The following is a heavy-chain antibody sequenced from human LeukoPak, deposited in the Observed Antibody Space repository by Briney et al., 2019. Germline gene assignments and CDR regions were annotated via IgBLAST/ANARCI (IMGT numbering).Heavy chain of an antibody. CDR3: AKGDDILTGYLSYFDY. CDR2: ISGSGDNT. CDR1: GFTFRTYA. V-gene: IGHV3-23*01. J-gene: IGHJ4*02. Sequence: GGSPRLSCAASGFTFRTYAMNWVRQAPGKGLEWVSGISGSGDNTYYADSVKGRFTISRDNSKNTLYLQMNSLRAEDTAVYYCAKGDDILTGYLSYFDYWGQGTLVTVSS. D-gene: IGHD3-9*01.